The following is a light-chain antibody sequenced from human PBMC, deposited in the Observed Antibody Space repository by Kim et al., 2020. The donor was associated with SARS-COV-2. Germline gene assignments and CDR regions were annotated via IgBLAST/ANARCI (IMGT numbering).Light chain of an antibody. CDR2: DAF. CDR1: QMISNY. V-gene: IGKV1-39*01. Sequence: DIQMTQSPSSLSASVGDRVTITCWASQMISNYLSWYQQKRPGTSPKLLIYDAFSLHTGVPPRFSGSLSGTNFTLTITSLQPEDFATYYCQQSFIKPITFGQGTRLEIK. J-gene: IGKJ5*01. CDR3: QQSFIKPIT.